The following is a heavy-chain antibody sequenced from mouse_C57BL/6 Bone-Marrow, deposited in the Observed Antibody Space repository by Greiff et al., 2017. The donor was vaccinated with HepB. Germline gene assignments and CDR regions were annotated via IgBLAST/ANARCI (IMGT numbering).Heavy chain of an antibody. Sequence: EVQLVESGGDLVKPGGFLKLSCAASGFTISSYGMSWVRQTPDKRLEWVATISSGGSYTYYPDSVKGRFTISRDNAKNTLYLQMSSLKSEDTAMYYCAKGNCHWYFDVWGTGTTVTVSS. CDR2: ISSGGSYT. V-gene: IGHV5-6*01. CDR1: GFTISSYG. J-gene: IGHJ1*03. D-gene: IGHD4-1*01. CDR3: AKGNCHWYFDV.